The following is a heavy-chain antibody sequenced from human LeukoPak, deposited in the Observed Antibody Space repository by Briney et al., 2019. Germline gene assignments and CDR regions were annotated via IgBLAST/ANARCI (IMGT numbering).Heavy chain of an antibody. CDR3: ARAPIQLGAYYDFWSGYYRNYYFDY. Sequence: SETLSLTCAVYGGSFSGYYWSWIRQPPGKGLERIGEINHSGSTNYNPSLKSRVTISVDTSKNQFSLKLSSVTAADTAVYYCARAPIQLGAYYDFWSGYYRNYYFDYWGQGTLVTVSS. CDR2: INHSGST. V-gene: IGHV4-34*01. CDR1: GGSFSGYY. J-gene: IGHJ4*02. D-gene: IGHD3-3*01.